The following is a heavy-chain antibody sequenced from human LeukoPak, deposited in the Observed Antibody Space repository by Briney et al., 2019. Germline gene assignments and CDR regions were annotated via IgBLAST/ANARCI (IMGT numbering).Heavy chain of an antibody. V-gene: IGHV4-59*12. J-gene: IGHJ4*02. CDR1: GGSINSYY. CDR2: IYYSGST. D-gene: IGHD5-18*01. Sequence: ASETLSLTCTVSGGSINSYYWSWIRQPPGKGLEWIGYIYYSGSTNYNPSLKSRVTISVDTSKNQFSLKLSSVTAADTAVYYCARGRGFSYGFYFDYWGQGTLVTVSS. CDR3: ARGRGFSYGFYFDY.